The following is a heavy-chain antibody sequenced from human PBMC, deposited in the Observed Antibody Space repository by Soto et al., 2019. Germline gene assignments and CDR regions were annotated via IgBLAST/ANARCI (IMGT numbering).Heavy chain of an antibody. Sequence: QVQLQESGPGLVKPSDTLSLTCAVSGYSISSSNWWGWIRQPPGKGLEWIGYIYYSGTTYYNPSLYSRVNMSSGTSKSQSALKLSAVTAVTTAVDYCARREIQCPIDYWGHGTLVTVSS. CDR3: ARREIQCPIDY. J-gene: IGHJ4*01. V-gene: IGHV4-28*01. D-gene: IGHD1-26*01. CDR2: IYYSGTT. CDR1: GYSISSSNW.